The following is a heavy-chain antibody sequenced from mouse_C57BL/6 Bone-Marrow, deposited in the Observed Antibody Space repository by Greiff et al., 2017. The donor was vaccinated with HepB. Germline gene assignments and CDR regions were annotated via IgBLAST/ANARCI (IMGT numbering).Heavy chain of an antibody. D-gene: IGHD2-4*01. CDR1: EYEFPSHD. V-gene: IGHV5-2*01. Sequence: EVMLVESGGGLVQPGESLKLSCESNEYEFPSHDMSWVRKTPEKRLELVAAINSDGGSTYYPDTMERRFIISRDNTKKTLYLQMSSLRSEDTALYYCARRLYYDYDRGAWFAYWGQGTLVTVSA. CDR2: INSDGGST. CDR3: ARRLYYDYDRGAWFAY. J-gene: IGHJ3*01.